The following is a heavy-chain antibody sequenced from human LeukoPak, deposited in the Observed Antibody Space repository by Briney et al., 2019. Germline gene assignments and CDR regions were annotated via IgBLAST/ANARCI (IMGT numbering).Heavy chain of an antibody. J-gene: IGHJ4*02. CDR1: GFTFSSYW. CDR2: IKPDGSVG. Sequence: PGGSLRLSCAASGFTFSSYWTTWVRQAPGKGLEWVANIKPDGSVGYYVDSVRGRFIISRDNAGNSLYLQMNSLRAEDTAVYYCARTRYSSSWYALDYWGQGTLVTVSS. D-gene: IGHD6-13*01. CDR3: ARTRYSSSWYALDY. V-gene: IGHV3-7*01.